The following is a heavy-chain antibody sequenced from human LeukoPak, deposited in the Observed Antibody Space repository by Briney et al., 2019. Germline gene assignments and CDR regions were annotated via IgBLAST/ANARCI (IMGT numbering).Heavy chain of an antibody. J-gene: IGHJ5*02. CDR2: IYHSGTT. CDR1: GGSIISSSYN. D-gene: IGHD3-9*01. V-gene: IGHV4-39*01. Sequence: PSETLSLTCAVSGGSIISSSYNWAWIRQPPGKGLEWIGTIYHSGTTYYNPSLKSRVTISVDTSKNQFFLKLSSVTAADTAVYYCARLPTGYPNWFDPWGQGSLVTVSS. CDR3: ARLPTGYPNWFDP.